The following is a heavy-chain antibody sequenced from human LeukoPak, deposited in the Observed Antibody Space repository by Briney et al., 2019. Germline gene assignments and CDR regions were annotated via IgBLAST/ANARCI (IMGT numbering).Heavy chain of an antibody. V-gene: IGHV4-39*01. CDR2: IYYSGTT. CDR1: GGSISSSTYS. CDR3: ARAYNSALDY. J-gene: IGHJ4*02. Sequence: SETLSLTCTVSGGSISSSTYSWGWIRQSPGKGLEWFGTIYYSGTTYYNPSLKSRVTISVDTSKNQFSLKLTSVTAADTAVYYCARAYNSALDYWGQGALVTVSS. D-gene: IGHD6-25*01.